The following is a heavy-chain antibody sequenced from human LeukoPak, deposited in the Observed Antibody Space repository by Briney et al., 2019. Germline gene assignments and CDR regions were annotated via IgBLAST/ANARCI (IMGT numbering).Heavy chain of an antibody. V-gene: IGHV4-34*01. CDR1: GGSFSGYY. D-gene: IGHD2-15*01. J-gene: IGHJ4*02. CDR2: INHSGST. CDR3: ARGSSSGEDIVVVVAALPYFDY. Sequence: SETLSLSCAVYGGSFSGYYWSWIRQPTGKGLEWIGEINHSGSTNYNPSLKSRVTISVDTSKNQFSLKLSSVTAADTAVYYCARGSSSGEDIVVVVAALPYFDYWGQGTLVTVSS.